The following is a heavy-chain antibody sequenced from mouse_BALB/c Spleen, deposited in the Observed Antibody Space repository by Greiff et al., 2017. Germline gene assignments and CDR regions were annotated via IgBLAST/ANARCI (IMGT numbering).Heavy chain of an antibody. D-gene: IGHD2-12*01. CDR1: GFNIKDTY. J-gene: IGHJ4*01. CDR3: AIYDDYAMDY. V-gene: IGHV14-3*02. CDR2: IDPANGNT. Sequence: EVQLQQSGAELVKPGASVKLSCTASGFNIKDTYMHWVKQRPEQGLEWIGRIDPANGNTKYDPKFQGKATITADTSSNTAYLQLSSLTSEDTAVYYCAIYDDYAMDYWGQGTSVTVSS.